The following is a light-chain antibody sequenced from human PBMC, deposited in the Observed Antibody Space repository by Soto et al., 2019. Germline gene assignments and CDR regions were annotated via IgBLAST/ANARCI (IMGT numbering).Light chain of an antibody. V-gene: IGKV3-20*01. CDR1: QSVSSNY. CDR2: GAS. CDR3: QQYGSSPRT. Sequence: IVLRRSPGALCSSPGARANLSCSASQSVSSNYLAWYQQKPGQAPRLLIYGASSRATGIPDRFSGSGSGTDFTLTISRLEPEDFAVYYCQQYGSSPRTFGQGTKVDIK. J-gene: IGKJ1*01.